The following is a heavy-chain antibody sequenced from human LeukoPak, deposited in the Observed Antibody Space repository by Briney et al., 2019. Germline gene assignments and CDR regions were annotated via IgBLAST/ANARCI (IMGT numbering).Heavy chain of an antibody. J-gene: IGHJ4*02. CDR3: ARSTGIASPYYFDY. Sequence: PGGSLRLSCAASGFTFDDYAMNWVRQAPGKGLEWVSYISSSSSTIYYADSVKGRFTISRDNAKNSLYLQMNSLRAEDTAVYYCARSTGIASPYYFDYWGQGTLVTVSS. CDR1: GFTFDDYA. CDR2: ISSSSSTI. V-gene: IGHV3-48*04. D-gene: IGHD5/OR15-5a*01.